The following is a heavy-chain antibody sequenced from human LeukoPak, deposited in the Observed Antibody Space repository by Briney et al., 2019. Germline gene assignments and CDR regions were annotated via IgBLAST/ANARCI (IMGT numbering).Heavy chain of an antibody. V-gene: IGHV4-38-2*01. D-gene: IGHD1-26*01. Sequence: SETLSLTCAVSGYSISSGYYWGWIRQPPGKGLEWNGSIYHSGSTYYNPSLKSRVTISVDTSKNQFSLKLSSVTAADTAVYYCARRVGYFDYWGQGTLVTVSS. CDR3: ARRVGYFDY. CDR2: IYHSGST. J-gene: IGHJ4*02. CDR1: GYSISSGYY.